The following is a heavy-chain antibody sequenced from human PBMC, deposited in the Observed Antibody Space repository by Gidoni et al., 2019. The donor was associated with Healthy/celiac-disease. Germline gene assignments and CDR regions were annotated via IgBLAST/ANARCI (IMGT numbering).Heavy chain of an antibody. CDR3: ARGQWITDY. CDR1: GFTFDDYA. V-gene: IGHV3-43D*03. D-gene: IGHD5-12*01. J-gene: IGHJ4*02. Sequence: EVQLVESGGVVVQPGGSLRLSCAASGFTFDDYAMNWVRQAPGKGLEWVSLISWDGGSTYYEDSVKGRFTISRDNSKNSLYLQMNSLRAEDTALYYCARGQWITDYWGQGTLVTVSS. CDR2: ISWDGGST.